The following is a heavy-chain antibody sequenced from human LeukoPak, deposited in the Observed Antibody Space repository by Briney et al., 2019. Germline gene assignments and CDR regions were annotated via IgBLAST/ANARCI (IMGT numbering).Heavy chain of an antibody. V-gene: IGHV1-46*01. CDR3: ARRAFDWLVDGYSYGMHV. CDR2: INPSEGFT. J-gene: IGHJ6*02. D-gene: IGHD3-9*01. CDR1: GYTFTSFY. Sequence: ASVKVSCKTSGYTFTSFYMHWVRQAPGQGLEWMGIINPSEGFTTYAQNFQGRVTMTRDTSTSTVYMELSSLRSDDTAVYYCARRAFDWLVDGYSYGMHVWGQGTTVTVSS.